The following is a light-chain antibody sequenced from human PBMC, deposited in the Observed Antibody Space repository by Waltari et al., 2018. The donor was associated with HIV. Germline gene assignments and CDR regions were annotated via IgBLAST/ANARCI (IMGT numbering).Light chain of an antibody. Sequence: QFVLTQPPSASGTPGPRITISCSGSSSNIGRNAVNWYQQLPGMAPKLLMYGSSQRPSGVPDRFSGSKSGTSASLVISGLQSEDEADYYCATWDDRLNGPWVFGGGTKLTVL. J-gene: IGLJ3*02. CDR2: GSS. CDR3: ATWDDRLNGPWV. V-gene: IGLV1-44*01. CDR1: SSNIGRNA.